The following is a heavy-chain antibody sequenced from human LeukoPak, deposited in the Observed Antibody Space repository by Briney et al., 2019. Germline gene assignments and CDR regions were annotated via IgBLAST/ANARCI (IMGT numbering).Heavy chain of an antibody. CDR2: IYYSGST. Sequence: SETLSLTCTVSGGSISSYYWSWIRQPPGKGLEWIGYIYYSGSTNYNPSLKSRVTISVDMSKNQFSLKLSSVTAADTAVYYCARTYYDFWSGYFSPLYFDYWGQGTLVTVSS. D-gene: IGHD3-3*01. J-gene: IGHJ4*02. V-gene: IGHV4-59*01. CDR3: ARTYYDFWSGYFSPLYFDY. CDR1: GGSISSYY.